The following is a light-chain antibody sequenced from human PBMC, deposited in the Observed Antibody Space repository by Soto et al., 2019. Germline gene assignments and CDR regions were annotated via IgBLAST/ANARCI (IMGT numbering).Light chain of an antibody. J-gene: IGKJ4*01. V-gene: IGKV1-39*01. CDR3: QQSYSSWAT. CDR2: AAS. CDR1: QSISNY. Sequence: DIQMTQSPASLSASVGDRVTITCRARQSISNYLNWYQLKPGKVPKLLIYAASTLKTGVPSRFSGSGSGTNFTLTISSLQPDDSASNYCQQSYSSWATFGGGTKVEIK.